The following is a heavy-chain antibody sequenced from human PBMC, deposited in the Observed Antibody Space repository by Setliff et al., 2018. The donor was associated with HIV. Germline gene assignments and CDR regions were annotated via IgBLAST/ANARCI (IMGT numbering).Heavy chain of an antibody. CDR1: GGSFSGYY. CDR3: ARVDGYDFWSGYYTPHAFDI. V-gene: IGHV4-34*01. D-gene: IGHD3-3*01. CDR2: INHSGST. Sequence: KASETLSLTCAVYGGSFSGYYWSWIRQPPGKGLEWIGEINHSGSTNYNPFLKSRVTISVDTSKNQFSLKLSSVTAADTAVYYCARVDGYDFWSGYYTPHAFDIWGQGTMVTVSS. J-gene: IGHJ3*02.